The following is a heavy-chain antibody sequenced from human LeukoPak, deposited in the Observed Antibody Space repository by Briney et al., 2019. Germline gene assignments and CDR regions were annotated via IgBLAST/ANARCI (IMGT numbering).Heavy chain of an antibody. CDR1: GGSISSGGYY. D-gene: IGHD3-10*01. Sequence: PSQTLSLTCTVSGGSISSGGYYWGWIRQHPGKGLEWIGYIYYSGSTYYNPSLKSRVTISVDTSKNQFSLKLSSVTAADTAVYYCARVVVRGVIPDYWGQGTLVTVSS. V-gene: IGHV4-31*03. CDR3: ARVVVRGVIPDY. CDR2: IYYSGST. J-gene: IGHJ4*02.